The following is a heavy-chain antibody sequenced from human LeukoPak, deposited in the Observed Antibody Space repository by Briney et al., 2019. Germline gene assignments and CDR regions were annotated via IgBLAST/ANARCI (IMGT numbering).Heavy chain of an antibody. CDR2: IYPDDCKT. CDR3: ARSRFGGYAMDV. Sequence: GESLKISCKASGYPFPSYWIGWVRQMPGKGLEWMGLIYPDDCKTKYDSSFQGLVTISADKTITTAYLQWSSLEASDTAIYYCARSRFGGYAMDVWGKGTTVTVSS. D-gene: IGHD3-10*01. J-gene: IGHJ6*04. V-gene: IGHV5-51*01. CDR1: GYPFPSYW.